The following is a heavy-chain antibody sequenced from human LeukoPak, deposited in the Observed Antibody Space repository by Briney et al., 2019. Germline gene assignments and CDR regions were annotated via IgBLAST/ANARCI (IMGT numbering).Heavy chain of an antibody. V-gene: IGHV4-31*03. CDR3: ARDNTVPRLPYYYGMDV. Sequence: SQTLSLTCTVSGVSISSYAYYWSWIRQHPGKGLEWIGYIYYSRSTYYNPSLKRRVTISVDTSNNQFSLNLDSATAADTAVYYCARDNTVPRLPYYYGMDVWGQGTTVTVSS. D-gene: IGHD2-2*01. CDR2: IYYSRST. J-gene: IGHJ6*02. CDR1: GVSISSYAYY.